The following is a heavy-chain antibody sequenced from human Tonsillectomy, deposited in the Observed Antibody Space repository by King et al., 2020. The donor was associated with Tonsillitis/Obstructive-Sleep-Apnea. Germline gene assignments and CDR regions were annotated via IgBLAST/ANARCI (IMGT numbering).Heavy chain of an antibody. CDR2: IYYSGST. CDR1: GGSISNYY. V-gene: IGHV4-59*01. D-gene: IGHD6-19*01. Sequence: VQLVESGPGLVKPSETLSLTCTVSGGSISNYYWSWIRQPPGKGLEWIGYIYYSGSTNYNPPLKSRVTMSVARSENHFSLKLTSVTAADTAVYYCAAVRSSGWYPEFDYWGQGTLVTVSS. J-gene: IGHJ4*02. CDR3: AAVRSSGWYPEFDY.